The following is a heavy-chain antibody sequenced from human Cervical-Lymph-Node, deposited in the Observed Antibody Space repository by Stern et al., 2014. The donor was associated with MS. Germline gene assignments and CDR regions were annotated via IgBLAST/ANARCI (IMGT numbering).Heavy chain of an antibody. CDR1: GFTFSTYT. J-gene: IGHJ5*02. CDR2: ITSSSTTK. Sequence: EVQLVESGGGLVQPGGSLRLSCAASGFTFSTYTMNWVRQAPGKGLEWISYITSSSTTKYYADSVKGRFTISRDNAKNSLYLQMNSLRAEDTAVYYCARDNPTIGYSYGTFDPWGQGTLVTVSS. CDR3: ARDNPTIGYSYGTFDP. V-gene: IGHV3-48*01. D-gene: IGHD5-18*01.